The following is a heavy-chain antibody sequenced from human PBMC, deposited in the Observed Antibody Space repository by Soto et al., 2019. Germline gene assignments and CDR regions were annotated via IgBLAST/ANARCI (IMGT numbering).Heavy chain of an antibody. CDR1: GGSISSYY. CDR2: IYYSGST. J-gene: IGHJ4*02. D-gene: IGHD6-19*01. V-gene: IGHV4-59*01. Sequence: QVQLQESGPGLVKPSETLSLTCTVSGGSISSYYWSWIRQPPGKGLEWIGDIYYSGSTNYNPSLKSRVTISVDTSKNQFSLKLSSVTAADTAVYYCARGVAVAGTLFDYWGQGTLVTVSS. CDR3: ARGVAVAGTLFDY.